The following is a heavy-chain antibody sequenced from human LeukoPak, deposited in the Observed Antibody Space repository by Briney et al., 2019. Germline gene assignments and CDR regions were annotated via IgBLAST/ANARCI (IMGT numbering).Heavy chain of an antibody. V-gene: IGHV3-21*01. D-gene: IGHD4-17*01. CDR1: GFTFSDYS. J-gene: IGHJ4*02. CDR3: ARGDGAPDY. Sequence: GGYLRLYCAASGFTFSDYSMNWVRQAPGKGLEWVSSISSGSYYIHYADSVKGRFTISRDNAKNSLYLQMNSLRAEDTAVYYCARGDGAPDYWGQGTLVTVSS. CDR2: ISSGSYYI.